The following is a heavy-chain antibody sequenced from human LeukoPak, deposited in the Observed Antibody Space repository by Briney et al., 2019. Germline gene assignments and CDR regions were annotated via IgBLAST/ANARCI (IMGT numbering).Heavy chain of an antibody. CDR3: ARRITIFGVVQED. D-gene: IGHD3-3*01. Sequence: PSETLSLTCTVSGGSICCSSYYWGWIRQPPGKGLEGIGSIYYSGSTYYNPSLKSRVTISVDTSKNQFSLKLSSVTAADTAVYYCARRITIFGVVQEDWGQGTLVTVSS. J-gene: IGHJ1*01. V-gene: IGHV4-39*01. CDR1: GGSICCSSYY. CDR2: IYYSGST.